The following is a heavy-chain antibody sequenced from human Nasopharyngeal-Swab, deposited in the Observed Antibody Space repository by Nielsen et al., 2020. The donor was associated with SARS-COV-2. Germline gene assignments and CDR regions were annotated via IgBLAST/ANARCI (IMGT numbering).Heavy chain of an antibody. D-gene: IGHD6-6*01. CDR2: ISSSSSTI. J-gene: IGHJ3*02. Sequence: GESLKISCAASGFTFSSYSMNWVRQAPGKGLEWVSYISSSSSTIYYADSVKGRFTISKDNAKNSLYLQMNSLRDEDTAVYYCARDGYSSSWYASDIWGQGTMVTVSS. CDR3: ARDGYSSSWYASDI. CDR1: GFTFSSYS. V-gene: IGHV3-48*02.